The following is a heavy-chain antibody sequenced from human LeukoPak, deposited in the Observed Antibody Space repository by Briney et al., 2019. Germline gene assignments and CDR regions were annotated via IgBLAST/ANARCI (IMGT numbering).Heavy chain of an antibody. D-gene: IGHD3-22*01. J-gene: IGHJ4*02. V-gene: IGHV4-39*01. Sequence: SETLSLTCTVPGGSISSSSYYWGRIRQPPGKGLEWIGSIYYSGSTYYNPSLKSRVAISVDTSKSQFSLKLSSVTAADTGVYYCARRNYYDSSGYFDYWGQGTLVTVSS. CDR1: GGSISSSSYY. CDR2: IYYSGST. CDR3: ARRNYYDSSGYFDY.